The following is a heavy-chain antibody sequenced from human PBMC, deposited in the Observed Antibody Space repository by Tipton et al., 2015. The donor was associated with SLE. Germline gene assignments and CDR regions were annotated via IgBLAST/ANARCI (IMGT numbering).Heavy chain of an antibody. Sequence: QSGAEVKKPGESLEISCKGSGYSFTNYWIGWVRQMPGKGLEWMGIIYPGDSDTRYSPSFQGQVTISADKSISTAYVQWSSLKASDTAMYYFARHFPNSAYPPIDAFDIWGQGTMVIVSS. CDR1: GYSFTNYW. V-gene: IGHV5-51*01. CDR3: ARHFPNSAYPPIDAFDI. J-gene: IGHJ3*02. CDR2: IYPGDSDT. D-gene: IGHD3-22*01.